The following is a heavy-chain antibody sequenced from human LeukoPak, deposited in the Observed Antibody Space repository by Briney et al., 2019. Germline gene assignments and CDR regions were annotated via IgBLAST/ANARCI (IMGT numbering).Heavy chain of an antibody. J-gene: IGHJ4*02. CDR1: GFTFSGSW. V-gene: IGHV3-7*01. D-gene: IGHD5-18*01. CDR3: VLGYGYGYLFDY. CDR2: INQNGNEK. Sequence: GGSLRLSCAASGFTFSGSWMSWVRQAPGKGLEWVAIINQNGNEKYYVDSVKGRFTISRDNAKNSLYFQMNSLRAEDTAVYFCVLGYGYGYLFDYWGRGTLVTVSS.